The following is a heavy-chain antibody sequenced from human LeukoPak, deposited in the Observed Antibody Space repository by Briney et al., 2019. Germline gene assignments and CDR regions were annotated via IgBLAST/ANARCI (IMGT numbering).Heavy chain of an antibody. Sequence: SETLSLTCTVSGGSISSGGYFWSWIRQHPGKGLEWIGYIFYSGSTYYNPSLKSRVIISVDTSKNQISLKLSSVTAADTAVYYCARGKEGVGYCSGGSCYSHWFDPWGQGTLVTVSS. D-gene: IGHD2-15*01. J-gene: IGHJ5*02. CDR3: ARGKEGVGYCSGGSCYSHWFDP. CDR1: GGSISSGGYF. CDR2: IFYSGST. V-gene: IGHV4-31*03.